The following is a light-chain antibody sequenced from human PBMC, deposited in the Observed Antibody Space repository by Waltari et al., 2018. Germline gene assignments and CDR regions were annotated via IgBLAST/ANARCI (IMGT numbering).Light chain of an antibody. V-gene: IGKV3-11*01. Sequence: EVVLTQSPATLSLSAGERATLSCRASQSVSTYLAWYQQKPGQAPRLLIYDAYYRATGIPARFRASGSGTDFTLTISSLEPEDFVVYYCHQRSNWPPAFGQGTRLENK. J-gene: IGKJ5*01. CDR3: HQRSNWPPA. CDR1: QSVSTY. CDR2: DAY.